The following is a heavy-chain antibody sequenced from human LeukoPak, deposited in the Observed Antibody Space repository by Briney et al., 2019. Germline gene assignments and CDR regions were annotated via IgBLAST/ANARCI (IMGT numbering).Heavy chain of an antibody. V-gene: IGHV3-48*01. D-gene: IGHD5-24*01. Sequence: PGGSLRLAFAASGFNFSIYSMNWVRQAPGKGLEWVSYITRSSTTIYYADSVKCRFTISRDNAKTSLYLQMNSLRVEDTAIYYCARAEDGDAFDIWGQGTMVTVSS. CDR1: GFNFSIYS. CDR2: ITRSSTTI. CDR3: ARAEDGDAFDI. J-gene: IGHJ3*02.